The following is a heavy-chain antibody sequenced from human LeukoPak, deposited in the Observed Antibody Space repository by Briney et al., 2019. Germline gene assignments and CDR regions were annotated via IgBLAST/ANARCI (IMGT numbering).Heavy chain of an antibody. Sequence: SETLSLTCTVSGGSISNYYWSWVRQPPGKGLEWIGYIYYSGSTKYNSSLKSRVTISVDTSKNQFPLKLSSVTAADTAVYYCARGGAIRGNYYYGMDVWGQGTTVTVSS. D-gene: IGHD2-2*02. CDR1: GGSISNYY. J-gene: IGHJ6*02. V-gene: IGHV4-59*01. CDR3: ARGGAIRGNYYYGMDV. CDR2: IYYSGST.